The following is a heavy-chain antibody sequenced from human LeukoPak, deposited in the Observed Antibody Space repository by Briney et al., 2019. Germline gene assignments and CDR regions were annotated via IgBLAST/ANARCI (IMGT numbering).Heavy chain of an antibody. J-gene: IGHJ4*02. CDR2: ISSSSSYI. Sequence: PGGSLRLSCAASGFTFSSYSMNWVRQAPGKGLEWVSSISSSSSYIYYADSVKGRFTISRDNAKNSLYLQMNSLRAEDTAVYYCARNDILTGYYFLDYWGQGTLVTVSS. V-gene: IGHV3-21*01. D-gene: IGHD3-9*01. CDR3: ARNDILTGYYFLDY. CDR1: GFTFSSYS.